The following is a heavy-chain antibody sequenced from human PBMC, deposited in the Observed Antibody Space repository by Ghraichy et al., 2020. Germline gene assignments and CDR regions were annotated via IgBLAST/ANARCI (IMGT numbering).Heavy chain of an antibody. CDR3: ARWYSSSRGASAYFDL. D-gene: IGHD6-13*01. J-gene: IGHJ2*01. Sequence: SETLSLNCTVSGGSISSYYWSWIRQPPGRGLEWIGYIYYSGTTNYNPSLKSRVTISVDTPKNQFSLKLTSVTAADAAVYYCARWYSSSRGASAYFDLWGRGTLVTVSS. V-gene: IGHV4-59*01. CDR1: GGSISSYY. CDR2: IYYSGTT.